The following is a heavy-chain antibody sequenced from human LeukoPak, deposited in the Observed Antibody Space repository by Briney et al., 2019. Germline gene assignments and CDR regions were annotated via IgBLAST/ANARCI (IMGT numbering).Heavy chain of an antibody. V-gene: IGHV3-7*01. CDR1: GFTFSSYW. Sequence: PGGSLRLSCAASGFTFSSYWMTWVRQAPGKGLEWVANIKEDGSAKYYVDSLKDRFTISRDNAENSLYLQMNSLTVEDTAVYYCARDLSVASYDYWGQGTLVTVPS. CDR3: ARDLSVASYDY. D-gene: IGHD1-26*01. J-gene: IGHJ4*02. CDR2: IKEDGSAK.